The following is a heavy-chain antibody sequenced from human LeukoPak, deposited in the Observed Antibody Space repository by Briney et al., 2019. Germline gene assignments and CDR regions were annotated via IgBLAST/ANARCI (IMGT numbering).Heavy chain of an antibody. V-gene: IGHV3-30*02. CDR3: AKVGAAVPIDY. Sequence: PGGSLRLSCAASGFTFSNYGMHWVRQAPGKGLEWVAVIWFDGSNKYYADSVRGRLTISRDNSKNTLYLQMNSLRAEDTAVYYCAKVGAAVPIDYWGQGTLVTVSS. CDR2: IWFDGSNK. CDR1: GFTFSNYG. J-gene: IGHJ4*02. D-gene: IGHD1-26*01.